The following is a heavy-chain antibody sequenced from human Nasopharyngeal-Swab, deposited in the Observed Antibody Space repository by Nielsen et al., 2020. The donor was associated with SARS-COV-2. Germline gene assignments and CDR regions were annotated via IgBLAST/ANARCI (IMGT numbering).Heavy chain of an antibody. Sequence: SETLSLTCVVFGGTLNGFHGKWIRQTPGKGLEWMGEINDRGSGNYNPSLRGRVTISAGTSNIQFSLKLNSVTAADTAVYYCARGQDAYYYMDVWGEGTTVTVSS. CDR3: ARGQDAYYYMDV. D-gene: IGHD2-15*01. J-gene: IGHJ6*03. CDR1: GGTLNGFH. CDR2: INDRGSG. V-gene: IGHV4-34*01.